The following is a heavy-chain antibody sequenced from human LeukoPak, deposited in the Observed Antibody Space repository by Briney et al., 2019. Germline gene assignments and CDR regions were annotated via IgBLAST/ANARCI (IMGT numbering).Heavy chain of an antibody. J-gene: IGHJ4*02. V-gene: IGHV4-30-4*01. CDR3: ARDYGDHGGYFDY. Sequence: SETLSLTCAVSGGSIASTNWWNWVRQPPGKGLEWIGYIYYSGSTYYNPSLKSRVTISVDTSKNQFSLKLSSVTAADTAVYYCARDYGDHGGYFDYWGQGTLVTVSS. CDR2: IYYSGST. CDR1: GGSIASTNW. D-gene: IGHD4-17*01.